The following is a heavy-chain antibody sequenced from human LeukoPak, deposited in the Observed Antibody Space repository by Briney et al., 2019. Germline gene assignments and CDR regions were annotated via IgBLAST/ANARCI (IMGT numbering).Heavy chain of an antibody. Sequence: SGPTLVKPTHILTLTCTFSVFSLSTSRVGVGWIRQPPGKALERLPLIYCDDDKRYSPSLKSRLTIAKDTSKNQVVLTLTNMDPADTATYHCAYTPNYYDRYYFDYWGQGALVTVSS. CDR3: AYTPNYYDRYYFDY. J-gene: IGHJ4*02. CDR2: IYCDDDK. D-gene: IGHD3-22*01. V-gene: IGHV2-5*02. CDR1: VFSLSTSRVG.